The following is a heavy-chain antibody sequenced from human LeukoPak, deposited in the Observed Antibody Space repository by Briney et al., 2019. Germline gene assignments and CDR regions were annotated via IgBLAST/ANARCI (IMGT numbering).Heavy chain of an antibody. CDR1: GGSISSYY. CDR2: IYYSGST. CDR3: ARDLIAAAGGLDY. Sequence: SETLSLTCTVSGGSISSYYWSWIRQPPGQGLEWNGYIYYSGSTNYNPSLKSRVTISVDTSKNQFSLKLSSVTAADTAVYYCARDLIAAAGGLDYWGQGTLVTVSS. V-gene: IGHV4-59*01. J-gene: IGHJ4*02. D-gene: IGHD6-13*01.